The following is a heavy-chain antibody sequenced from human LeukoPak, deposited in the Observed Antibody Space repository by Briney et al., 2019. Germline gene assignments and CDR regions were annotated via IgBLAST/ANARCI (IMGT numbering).Heavy chain of an antibody. V-gene: IGHV5-51*01. CDR3: AKTDHYTSGNYAY. CDR1: GYSFTSYW. J-gene: IGHJ4*02. Sequence: GESLKISCKGSGYSFTSYWIAWVRQIPGKGLEWMGIIYPGDSDATYAPSFQGQVTISVDKSIRTAYLQWSGLKASDTAIYYCAKTDHYTSGNYAYWGQGTLVTVSS. D-gene: IGHD3-10*01. CDR2: IYPGDSDA.